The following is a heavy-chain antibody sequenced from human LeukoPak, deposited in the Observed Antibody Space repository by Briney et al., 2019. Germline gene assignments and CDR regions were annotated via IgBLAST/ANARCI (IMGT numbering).Heavy chain of an antibody. V-gene: IGHV1-18*01. D-gene: IGHD2-21*02. CDR3: ARGLISGDWTWDI. CDR2: ISAYSGNT. J-gene: IGHJ3*02. Sequence: AAVNVSCKAAGYTFTSYGISRVRQGPGQGLEWMGWISAYSGNTNYAQKLQGRVTMTTATSTSTAYMELRSLRSDDRAVYYCARGLISGDWTWDIWGQGRMVTASS. CDR1: GYTFTSYG.